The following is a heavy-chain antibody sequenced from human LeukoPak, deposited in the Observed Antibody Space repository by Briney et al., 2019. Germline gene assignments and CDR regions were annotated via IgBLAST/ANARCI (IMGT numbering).Heavy chain of an antibody. CDR3: ATEGGPPIERY. D-gene: IGHD2-15*01. CDR1: ENTFNNYV. CDR2: IGGRTDTT. Sequence: PGGSLRLSCAASENTFNNYVVSWIRQAPGKGLGWVSAIGGRTDTTYYADSVKGRFTISRDNSKNTLFLQMNSLRAEDTAVYYCATEGGPPIERYWGQGTLVTVSS. V-gene: IGHV3-23*01. J-gene: IGHJ4*02.